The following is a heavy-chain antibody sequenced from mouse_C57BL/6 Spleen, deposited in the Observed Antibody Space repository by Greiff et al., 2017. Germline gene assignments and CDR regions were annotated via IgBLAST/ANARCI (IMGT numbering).Heavy chain of an antibody. CDR2: IDPGTGGT. D-gene: IGHD1-1*01. V-gene: IGHV1-15*01. CDR1: GYTFTAYE. J-gene: IGHJ1*03. Sequence: QVQLQQSGAELVRPGASVTLSCKASGYTFTAYEMHWVKQTPVHGLEWIGAIDPGTGGTAYNQKFKGKAILTADKSSSTAYMLLRSLTSEDSAVYYCTSTTVVDWYFDVWGTGTTVTVSS. CDR3: TSTTVVDWYFDV.